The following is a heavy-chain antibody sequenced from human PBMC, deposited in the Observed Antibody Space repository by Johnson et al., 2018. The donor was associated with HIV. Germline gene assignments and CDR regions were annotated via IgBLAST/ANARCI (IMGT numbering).Heavy chain of an antibody. CDR1: GFTFSDYY. D-gene: IGHD1-26*01. J-gene: IGHJ3*02. CDR2: ISSSGSTI. V-gene: IGHV3-11*04. CDR3: ARAAYSGSHHDAFDI. Sequence: QVQLVESGGGLVKPGGSLRLSCAASGFTFSDYYMSWIRQAQGKGLEWVSYISSSGSTIYYADSVQGRFTISRDNAKNSLYLQMNSLRAADTAVYYCARAAYSGSHHDAFDIWGQGTMVTVSS.